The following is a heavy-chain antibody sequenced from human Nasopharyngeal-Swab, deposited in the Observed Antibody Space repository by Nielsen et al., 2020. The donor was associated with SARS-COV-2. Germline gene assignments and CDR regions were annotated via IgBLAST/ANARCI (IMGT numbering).Heavy chain of an antibody. Sequence: SETLSLTCTVSDDSISSGGHFWSWVRQHPGEGLEWIGYIYYRVNTKYNPSLKSRVSISVDTSKKQFSLKLHSVTAADTAIYYCARGAEQYSSPSEYFKYPMDVWGQGTTVAVSS. J-gene: IGHJ6*02. CDR2: IYYRVNT. V-gene: IGHV4-31*03. CDR3: ARGAEQYSSPSEYFKYPMDV. D-gene: IGHD6-6*01. CDR1: DDSISSGGHF.